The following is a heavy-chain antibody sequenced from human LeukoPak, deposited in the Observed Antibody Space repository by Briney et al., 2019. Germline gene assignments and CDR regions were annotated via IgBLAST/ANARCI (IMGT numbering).Heavy chain of an antibody. CDR3: ARQGSSSGWYDWFDP. CDR2: IYYSGST. D-gene: IGHD6-19*01. V-gene: IGHV4-39*07. Sequence: SETLSLTCTVSGGSISSSSYYWGWIRQPPGKGLVWIGSIYYSGSTYYNPSLKSRVTISVDTSKNQFSLKLSSVTAADTAVYHCARQGSSSGWYDWFDPWGQGTLVTVSS. J-gene: IGHJ5*02. CDR1: GGSISSSSYY.